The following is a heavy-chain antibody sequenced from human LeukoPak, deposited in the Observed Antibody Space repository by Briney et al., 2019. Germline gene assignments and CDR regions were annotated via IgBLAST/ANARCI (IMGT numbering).Heavy chain of an antibody. V-gene: IGHV4-59*08. CDR1: GGSISSYY. J-gene: IGHJ6*02. Sequence: SETLSLTCTVSGGSISSYYWSWIRQPPGKGLEWIGYIYYSGSTNYSPSLKSRVTISVDTSKNQFSLKLSSVTAADTAVYYCARVYCDRTDCYPTYGLDVWGQGTTVTVSS. CDR3: ARVYCDRTDCYPTYGLDV. D-gene: IGHD2-2*01. CDR2: IYYSGST.